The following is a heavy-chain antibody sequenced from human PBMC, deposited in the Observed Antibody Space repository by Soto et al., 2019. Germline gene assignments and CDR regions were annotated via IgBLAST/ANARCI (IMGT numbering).Heavy chain of an antibody. CDR2: IDHSGST. D-gene: IGHD6-13*01. V-gene: IGHV4-4*02. J-gene: IGHJ5*02. CDR1: GGSISSSNW. CDR3: FNMEEAGT. Sequence: QVQLQESGPGLVKPSGTLSLTCAVSGGSISSSNWWSWVRQPTGKGLEWIGEIDHSGSTNYNPSLQSRVTISVDKSKSQCSLKLSAVTFAYTAVSYCFNMEEAGTWGQGTLVTASS.